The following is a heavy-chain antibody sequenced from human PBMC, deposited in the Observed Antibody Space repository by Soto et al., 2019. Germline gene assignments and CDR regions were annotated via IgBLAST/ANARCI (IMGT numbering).Heavy chain of an antibody. CDR3: ARDPGIAVAGWVKDGMDV. D-gene: IGHD6-19*01. CDR1: GGTFSSYA. Sequence: QVQLVQSGAEVKKPGSSVKVSCKASGGTFSSYAISWVRQAPGQGLEWMGGIIPIFGTANYAQKFQGRVTITADESTSTAYMELSSLRSEDTAVYYCARDPGIAVAGWVKDGMDVWGQGTTVTVSS. J-gene: IGHJ6*02. CDR2: IIPIFGTA. V-gene: IGHV1-69*12.